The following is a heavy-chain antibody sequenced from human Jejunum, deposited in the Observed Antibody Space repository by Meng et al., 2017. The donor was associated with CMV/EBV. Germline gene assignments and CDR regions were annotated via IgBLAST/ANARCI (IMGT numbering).Heavy chain of an antibody. J-gene: IGHJ4*02. D-gene: IGHD2-2*03. Sequence: SGYTFPGSDIHWVRHAPGQGRGWMGWISPRSGGTLYAQKFQGRVTMTRDTSITTAYLELSTLKSEDTAVYFCARDPLSGYFYFDYWGQGVAVTVSS. V-gene: IGHV1-2*02. CDR2: ISPRSGGT. CDR1: GYTFPGSD. CDR3: ARDPLSGYFYFDY.